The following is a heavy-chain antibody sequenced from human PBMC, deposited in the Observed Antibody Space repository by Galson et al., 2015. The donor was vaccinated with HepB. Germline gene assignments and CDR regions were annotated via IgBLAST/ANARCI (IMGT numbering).Heavy chain of an antibody. CDR2: LYPDGTT. D-gene: IGHD6-19*01. J-gene: IGHJ4*02. CDR3: ARNGAVAGQKYYFDF. Sequence: SLRLSCAASGFTVSAHFMSWVRQAPGKGMEWVSILYPDGTTHYADSVRDRFTISRDNSKNTLYFQMNSLRAEDTAVYFCARNGAVAGQKYYFDFWGQGTPVTVSS. CDR1: GFTVSAHF. V-gene: IGHV3-66*01.